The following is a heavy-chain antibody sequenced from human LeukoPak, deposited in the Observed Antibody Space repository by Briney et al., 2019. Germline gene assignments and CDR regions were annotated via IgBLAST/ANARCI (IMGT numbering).Heavy chain of an antibody. Sequence: PGGSLRLSCAAPGTTFPDHGMSWVRQAPGKGLEWVAVIWYDGSNKYYADSVKGRFTISRDNSKNTLYLQMNSLRAEDTAVYYCAKDHQQPPNYYMDVWGKGTTVTVSS. V-gene: IGHV3-33*06. CDR3: AKDHQQPPNYYMDV. J-gene: IGHJ6*03. CDR2: IWYDGSNK. CDR1: GTTFPDHG. D-gene: IGHD6-13*01.